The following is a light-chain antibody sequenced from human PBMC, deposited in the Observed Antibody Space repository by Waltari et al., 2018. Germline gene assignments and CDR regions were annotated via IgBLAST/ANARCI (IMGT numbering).Light chain of an antibody. CDR3: QQYYVVPRT. V-gene: IGKV4-1*01. CDR2: WAS. CDR1: QCLLYRSNNKNH. Sequence: DIVMTQSSDSLAVSLGASATSNCKSSQCLLYRSNNKNHLAWYQPKPGRPPKLLTYWASTRRAGVPDRFSGSGSGTDFTLTISCLQAEDVAVYYCQQYYVVPRTFGQGTQVGTK. J-gene: IGKJ1*01.